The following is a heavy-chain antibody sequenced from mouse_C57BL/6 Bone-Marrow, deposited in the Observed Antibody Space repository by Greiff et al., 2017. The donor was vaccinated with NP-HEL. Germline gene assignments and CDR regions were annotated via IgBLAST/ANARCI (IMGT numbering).Heavy chain of an antibody. Sequence: QVQLQQPGAELVKPGASVKLSCKASGYTFTSYWMHWVKQRPGQGLEWIGMIHPNSGSTNYNEKFKSKATLTVDKSSSTAHMQLSSLTSEDSAVYYCARWNTIWYLFAYWGQGTLVTVSA. V-gene: IGHV1-64*01. CDR2: IHPNSGST. J-gene: IGHJ3*01. CDR1: GYTFTSYW. CDR3: ARWNTIWYLFAY. D-gene: IGHD2-1*01.